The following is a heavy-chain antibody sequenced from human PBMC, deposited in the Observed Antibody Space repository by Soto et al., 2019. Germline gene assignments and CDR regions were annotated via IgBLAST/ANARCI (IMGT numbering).Heavy chain of an antibody. Sequence: ASVKVSCKVSGYTLTELSMHWVRQAPGKGLEWMGGFDPEDGETIYAQKFQGRVTMTEDTSTDTAYMELSSLRSEDTAVYYCATAYLYCGGDCYPDYWGQGTLVTVSS. CDR2: FDPEDGET. J-gene: IGHJ4*02. V-gene: IGHV1-24*01. CDR3: ATAYLYCGGDCYPDY. CDR1: GYTLTELS. D-gene: IGHD2-21*02.